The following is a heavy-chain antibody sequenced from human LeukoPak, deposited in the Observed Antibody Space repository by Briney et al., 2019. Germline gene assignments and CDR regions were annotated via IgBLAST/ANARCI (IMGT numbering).Heavy chain of an antibody. V-gene: IGHV4-39*01. CDR2: VSYTGSP. CDR1: GAFISTTGYY. J-gene: IGHJ4*02. D-gene: IGHD3-9*01. CDR3: ARLLFSWILTGSYRGSYFDY. Sequence: SETLSLTCIVSGAFISTTGYYWGRIRQPPGKGLEWIGSVSYTGSPYYSPSLKSRVTISVDMSRDQFSLKLISVTAADTAVYYCARLLFSWILTGSYRGSYFDYWGQGTLVTVSS.